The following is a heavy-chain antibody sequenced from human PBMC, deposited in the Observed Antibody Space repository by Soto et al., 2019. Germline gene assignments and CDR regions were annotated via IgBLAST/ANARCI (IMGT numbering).Heavy chain of an antibody. J-gene: IGHJ6*03. D-gene: IGHD1-1*01. Sequence: PSQTLSLTCDISGDSVFSNSAAWNWIRQTPSRGLEWLGRTYYRSKWYINYAVSVKSRITVNPDTSKNQFSLQLNSVTPEDTAVYYCARGSWDDVTGHYYMDVWGKGTTVTVSS. CDR3: ARGSWDDVTGHYYMDV. V-gene: IGHV6-1*01. CDR2: TYYRSKWYI. CDR1: GDSVFSNSAA.